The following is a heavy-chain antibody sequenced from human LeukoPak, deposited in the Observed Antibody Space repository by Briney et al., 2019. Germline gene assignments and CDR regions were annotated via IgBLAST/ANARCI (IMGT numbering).Heavy chain of an antibody. J-gene: IGHJ4*02. Sequence: GGSLRLSCAASGFTFSGYAMSWVRQAPGKGLEWVSAISGSGGSTYYADSVKGRFTISRDNSKNTLYLQMNSLRAEDAAVYYCAKDKRYYDFWNGYHHPSFDYWGQGTLVTVSS. D-gene: IGHD3-3*01. CDR1: GFTFSGYA. CDR2: ISGSGGST. V-gene: IGHV3-23*01. CDR3: AKDKRYYDFWNGYHHPSFDY.